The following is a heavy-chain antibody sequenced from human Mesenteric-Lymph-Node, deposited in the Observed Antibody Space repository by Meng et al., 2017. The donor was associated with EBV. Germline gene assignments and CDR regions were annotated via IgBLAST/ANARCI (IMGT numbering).Heavy chain of an antibody. D-gene: IGHD3-22*01. CDR3: ARGDDSNGYGDS. V-gene: IGHV4-59*01. J-gene: IGHJ4*02. Sequence: QVHLQESGPGLVKPSGTLSPSCRGSGCSIGSYDWSWIPQPPGKGLEWIGFIYYTGSTNYNPSLGSRVTISLDPAKTQFSLNLISVTAADTAVYYCARGDDSNGYGDSWGQGTLVTVSS. CDR1: GCSIGSYD. CDR2: IYYTGST.